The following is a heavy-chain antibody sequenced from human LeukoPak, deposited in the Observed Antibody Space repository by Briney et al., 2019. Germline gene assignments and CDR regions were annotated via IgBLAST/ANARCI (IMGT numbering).Heavy chain of an antibody. CDR1: GFTFSSYA. J-gene: IGHJ4*02. V-gene: IGHV3-23*01. CDR2: ISGSGGST. Sequence: GGSLRLSCAASGFTFSSYAMSWVRQAPGKGLEWVSSISGSGGSTYYADSVKGRFTISRDDSKNTLYLQMNSLRGEDTAVYYCAKDREGTIADYFDYWGQGTLVTVSS. D-gene: IGHD1-7*01. CDR3: AKDREGTIADYFDY.